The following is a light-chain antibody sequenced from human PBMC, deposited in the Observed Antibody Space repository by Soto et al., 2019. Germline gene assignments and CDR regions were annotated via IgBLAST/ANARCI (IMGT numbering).Light chain of an antibody. J-gene: IGKJ1*01. CDR2: DAS. CDR3: QQYNSIRT. Sequence: DIQMTQSPSTLSASVGDRVTITCRASQSISSWLAWYQQKPGKAPKLLIYDASSLESGVPSRFSGSGSGTEFTLTISSLQPDVFATYYCQQYNSIRTFGQGTKVEIK. V-gene: IGKV1-5*01. CDR1: QSISSW.